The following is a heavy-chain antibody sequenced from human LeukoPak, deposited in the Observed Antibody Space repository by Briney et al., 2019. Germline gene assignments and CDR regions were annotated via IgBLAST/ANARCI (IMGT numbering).Heavy chain of an antibody. CDR2: IYYSEST. CDR1: GGSINTANYY. CDR3: ARQRADYYYYYVDV. J-gene: IGHJ6*03. Sequence: PSETLSLTCTVSGGSINTANYYWGWLRQPPGKEQEWIGSIYYSESTYDNPSLKSRVTISIETSKNQFSLRLSSVTASDTAVYYCARQRADYYYYYVDVWGEGTTVAVS. V-gene: IGHV4-39*01.